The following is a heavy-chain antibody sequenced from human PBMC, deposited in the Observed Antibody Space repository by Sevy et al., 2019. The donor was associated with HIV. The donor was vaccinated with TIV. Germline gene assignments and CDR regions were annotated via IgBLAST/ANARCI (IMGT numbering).Heavy chain of an antibody. Sequence: GGSLILSCVASGFTFSTYGMHWVRQALGTGLEWVAVIWFDGRNTYYADSVKGRFTISRDIAKNTLHLQMNSLRAEDTAVYYCARDLEFYDYGDYGPAFMPDYWGQGTLVTVSS. D-gene: IGHD4-17*01. CDR3: ARDLEFYDYGDYGPAFMPDY. J-gene: IGHJ4*02. CDR1: GFTFSTYG. V-gene: IGHV3-33*01. CDR2: IWFDGRNT.